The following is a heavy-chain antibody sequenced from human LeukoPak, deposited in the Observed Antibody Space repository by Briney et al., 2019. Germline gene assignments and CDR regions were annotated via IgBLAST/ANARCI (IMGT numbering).Heavy chain of an antibody. Sequence: SETLSLTCTVSGVSISSSNSYWGWIRQPPGKGLEWIASIYYTGNTYYNTSLKSRVSISIESSKHQISLRLTSVTAADTAVYYCARASYSYDINGWVPFDYWGQGTLVTVSS. CDR1: GVSISSSNSY. J-gene: IGHJ4*02. D-gene: IGHD3-22*01. CDR3: ARASYSYDINGWVPFDY. CDR2: IYYTGNT. V-gene: IGHV4-39*01.